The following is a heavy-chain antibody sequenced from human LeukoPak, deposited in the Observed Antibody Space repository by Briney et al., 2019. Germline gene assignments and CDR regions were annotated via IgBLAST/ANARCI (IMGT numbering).Heavy chain of an antibody. CDR1: GYTFTRYG. Sequence: ASVKVSCKASGYTFTRYGVSWVRQAPGQGLEWMGWISAYNGNTNYAQKLQGRVTMTTDTSTSTAYMELRSLRSDDTAVYYCARVDGIVVVPVAQFDYWGQGTLVTVSS. CDR3: ARVDGIVVVPVAQFDY. D-gene: IGHD2-2*01. V-gene: IGHV1-18*01. CDR2: ISAYNGNT. J-gene: IGHJ4*02.